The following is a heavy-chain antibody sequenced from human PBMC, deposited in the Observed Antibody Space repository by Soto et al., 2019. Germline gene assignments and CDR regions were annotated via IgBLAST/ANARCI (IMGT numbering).Heavy chain of an antibody. CDR2: ISYDGSNK. Sequence: GGSLRLSCAASGFTFSSYAMHWVRQAPGKGLEWVAVISYDGSNKYYADSVKGRFTISRDNSKNTLYLQMNSLRAEDTAVYYCAREHWLLYYYYGMDVWGQGTTVTVSS. V-gene: IGHV3-30-3*01. D-gene: IGHD6-19*01. CDR1: GFTFSSYA. J-gene: IGHJ6*02. CDR3: AREHWLLYYYYGMDV.